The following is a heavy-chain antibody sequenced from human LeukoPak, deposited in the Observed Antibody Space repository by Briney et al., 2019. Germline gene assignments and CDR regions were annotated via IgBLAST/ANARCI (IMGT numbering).Heavy chain of an antibody. CDR2: ISTSGSA. Sequence: SETLFLTCTVSGGSISSYYWSWIRQPAGNRLEWIGRISTSGSARYNPSLKSRVTLSIDTSKNQISLNVKSVTAADTAVYYCTGESYRTSFLFDLWGQGTLVTVSS. V-gene: IGHV4-4*07. CDR3: TGESYRTSFLFDL. J-gene: IGHJ4*02. CDR1: GGSISSYY. D-gene: IGHD5-12*01.